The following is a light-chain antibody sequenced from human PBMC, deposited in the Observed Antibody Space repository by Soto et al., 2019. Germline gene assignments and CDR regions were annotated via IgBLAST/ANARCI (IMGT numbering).Light chain of an antibody. CDR2: AAS. J-gene: IGKJ1*01. CDR1: QSVISTY. CDR3: HQYDTSPRT. Sequence: EIVLTQSPGTLSLSPGERATLSCRASQSVISTYLAWYQQKPGQAPRILIYAASSRATGIPDRFSGSGSGTDFSLTISRLEPEDFAVYYCHQYDTSPRTFGQGTKVDIK. V-gene: IGKV3-20*01.